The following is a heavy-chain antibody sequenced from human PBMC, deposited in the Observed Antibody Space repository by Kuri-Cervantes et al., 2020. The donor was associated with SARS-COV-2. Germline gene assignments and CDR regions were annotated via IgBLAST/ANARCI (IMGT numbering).Heavy chain of an antibody. CDR1: GGSISSSSYY. V-gene: IGHV4-39*01. J-gene: IGHJ5*02. Sequence: ESLKISCTVSGGSISSSSYYWGWIRQPPGKGLEWIGSIYYSGSTYYNPSLKSRVTISVDTSKHQFSLKLSSVTAADTAVYYCARQGATTYYDFWSGYYPDWFDPWGQGTLVTVSS. CDR3: ARQGATTYYDFWSGYYPDWFDP. D-gene: IGHD3-3*01. CDR2: IYYSGST.